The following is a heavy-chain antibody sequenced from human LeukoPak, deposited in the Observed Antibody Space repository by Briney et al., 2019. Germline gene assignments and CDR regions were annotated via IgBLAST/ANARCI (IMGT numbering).Heavy chain of an antibody. CDR3: VVTMVRGVEYYFDY. J-gene: IGHJ4*02. CDR1: GYTFTGYY. CDR2: INPNSGGT. D-gene: IGHD3-10*01. V-gene: IGHV1-2*02. Sequence: ASVKVSCKASGYTFTGYYMHWVRQAPGQGLEWMGWINPNSGGTNYAQKFQGRVTMTRDTSISTAYMELSRLRSDDTAVYCCVVTMVRGVEYYFDYWGQGTLVTVSS.